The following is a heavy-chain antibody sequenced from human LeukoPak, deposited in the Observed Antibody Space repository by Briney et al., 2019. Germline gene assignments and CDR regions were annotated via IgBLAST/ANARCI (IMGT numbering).Heavy chain of an antibody. J-gene: IGHJ4*02. CDR3: ARDFDMGITPGDDFDF. CDR2: TKEDGTHT. Sequence: GGSLRLSCAASGFSFSKYWMHWVRQTPGEGLVWVSRTKEDGTHTSYADSVKGRFTISRDNARNTVFLQMNSLRAEDTAVYYCARDFDMGITPGDDFDFWGQGTLVTVSS. CDR1: GFSFSKYW. V-gene: IGHV3-74*01. D-gene: IGHD3-9*01.